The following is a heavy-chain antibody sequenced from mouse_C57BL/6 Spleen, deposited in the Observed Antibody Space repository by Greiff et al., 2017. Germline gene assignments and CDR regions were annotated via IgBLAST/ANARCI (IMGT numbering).Heavy chain of an antibody. V-gene: IGHV3-6*01. CDR2: ISYDGSN. J-gene: IGHJ4*01. CDR1: GYSITSGYY. Sequence: ESGPGLVKPSQSLSLTCSVTGYSITSGYYWNWIRQFPGNKLEWMGYISYDGSNNYNPSLKNRISITRDTSKNQFFLKLNSVTTEDTATYDCAGGDYDAMDYWGQGTSVTVSS. CDR3: AGGDYDAMDY.